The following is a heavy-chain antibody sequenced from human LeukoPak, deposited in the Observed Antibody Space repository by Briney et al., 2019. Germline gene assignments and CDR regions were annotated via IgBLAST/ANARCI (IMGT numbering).Heavy chain of an antibody. D-gene: IGHD2/OR15-2a*01. V-gene: IGHV1-18*01. CDR2: ISAYDDKS. CDR1: GYTFTSYG. J-gene: IGHJ4*02. CDR3: ARVLVKTRGNYFHDDY. Sequence: ASVKVSCKASGYTFTSYGISWARQAPGQGLEWMGWISAYDDKSNSVQRFQDRITMTTDTSTSTSYLELRNLRSDDTAVYYCARVLVKTRGNYFHDDYWGQGTLVTVSS.